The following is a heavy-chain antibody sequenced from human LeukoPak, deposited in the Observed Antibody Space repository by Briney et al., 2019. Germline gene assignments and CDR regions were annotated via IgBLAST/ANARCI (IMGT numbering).Heavy chain of an antibody. CDR1: GFTFSSFG. D-gene: IGHD3-22*01. V-gene: IGHV3-23*01. Sequence: PGGSLRLSCAASGFTFSSFGLRWVRQAPGKGLEWVSAIGGSGGSTHYADSVKGRFTISRDNSKNTLYLQMNSLRAEDTAEYYCAKVSGSGYYYPIDYWGQGTLVTVSS. CDR3: AKVSGSGYYYPIDY. J-gene: IGHJ4*02. CDR2: IGGSGGST.